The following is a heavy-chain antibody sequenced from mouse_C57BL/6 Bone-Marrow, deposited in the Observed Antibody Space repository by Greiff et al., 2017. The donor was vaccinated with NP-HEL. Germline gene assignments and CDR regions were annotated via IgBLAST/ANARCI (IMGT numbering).Heavy chain of an antibody. V-gene: IGHV1-42*01. J-gene: IGHJ3*01. Sequence: EVQLQQSGPELVKPGASVKISCKASGYSFTGYYMNWVKQSPEKSLEWIGEINPSTGGTTYNQKFKAKATLTVDKSSSTAYMQLKSLTSEDSAVYCCARDGNYSWFAYWGQGTLVTVAA. CDR1: GYSFTGYY. CDR3: ARDGNYSWFAY. CDR2: INPSTGGT. D-gene: IGHD2-1*01.